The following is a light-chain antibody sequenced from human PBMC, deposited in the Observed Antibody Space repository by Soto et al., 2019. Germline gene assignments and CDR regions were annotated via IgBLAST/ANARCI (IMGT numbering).Light chain of an antibody. CDR1: QSVSSSY. Sequence: EIVLTQSPGTLSLSPGERATLSCRASQSVSSSYLAWYQQKPRQAPRLLIYGASSRATGVPDRFSGSGSGTDFTLTISRLEPDDFAVYYCQPYSSSPTFGGGTKVLIK. CDR2: GAS. J-gene: IGKJ4*01. CDR3: QPYSSSPT. V-gene: IGKV3-20*01.